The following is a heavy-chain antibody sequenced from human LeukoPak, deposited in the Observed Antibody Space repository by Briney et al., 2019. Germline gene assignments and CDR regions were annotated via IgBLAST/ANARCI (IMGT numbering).Heavy chain of an antibody. Sequence: SETLSLTCAVSGGSISSSNWWSWVRQPPGKGLEWIGEIYHSGSTNYNPSLKSRVTISVDKSKNQFSLKLSSVTAADTAVYYCARQYYVSGTEHFDYWGQGTLVTVSS. J-gene: IGHJ4*02. CDR2: IYHSGST. CDR3: ARQYYVSGTEHFDY. V-gene: IGHV4-4*02. CDR1: GGSISSSNW. D-gene: IGHD3-10*01.